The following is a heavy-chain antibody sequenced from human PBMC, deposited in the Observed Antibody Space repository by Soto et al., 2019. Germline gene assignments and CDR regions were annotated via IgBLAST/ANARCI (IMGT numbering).Heavy chain of an antibody. V-gene: IGHV3-30*18. J-gene: IGHJ5*02. CDR3: AKFPRGNYEPS. CDR1: GFTFKNYG. CDR2: LSYDGSEK. D-gene: IGHD3-3*01. Sequence: VGSLRLSCVVSGFTFKNYGMHWVRQAPGKGLEWVSVLSYDGSEKDYAASVRGRFTISRDNSKNTLYLQMNSLRTEDTAIYYCAKFPRGNYEPSWGQGTLVTVSS.